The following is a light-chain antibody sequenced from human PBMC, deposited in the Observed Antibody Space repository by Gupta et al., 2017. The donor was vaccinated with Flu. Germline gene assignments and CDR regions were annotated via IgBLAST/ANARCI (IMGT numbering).Light chain of an antibody. CDR3: QVWDITSDVV. CDR1: NIGSKS. Sequence: YVLTQPPSVSVAPGQTASITCGGNNIGSKSVHWYQQRSGQAPVLVVYDDSDRPSGIPVRISGSNSGNTATLTITRVEAGDEADYYCQVWDITSDVVFGGGTKLTVL. J-gene: IGLJ2*01. V-gene: IGLV3-21*02. CDR2: DDS.